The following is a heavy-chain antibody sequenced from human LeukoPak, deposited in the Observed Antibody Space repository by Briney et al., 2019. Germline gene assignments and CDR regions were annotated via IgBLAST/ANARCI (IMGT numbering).Heavy chain of an antibody. J-gene: IGHJ4*02. CDR2: ISAYNGNT. D-gene: IGHD6-19*01. CDR1: GYTLTSYG. CDR3: ARDGDGIAVAGTIY. V-gene: IGHV1-18*01. Sequence: ASVKVSCKASGYTLTSYGISWVRQAPGQGLEWMGWISAYNGNTNYVQKFQGRVTITADESTSTAYMELSSLRSEDTAVYYCARDGDGIAVAGTIYWGQGTLVTVSS.